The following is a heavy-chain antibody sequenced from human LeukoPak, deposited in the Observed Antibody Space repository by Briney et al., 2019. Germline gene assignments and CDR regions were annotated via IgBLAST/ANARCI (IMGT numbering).Heavy chain of an antibody. CDR3: ARLANWTDFWSGYDLNWFDP. CDR1: GGAISSSSYY. D-gene: IGHD3-3*01. V-gene: IGHV4-39*01. Sequence: PSETLSLTCTVSGGAISSSSYYWGWSRQPPGKGLEWIGSIYYSGSTYYNPSLKSRVTISVDTSKNQFSLKLSSVTAADTAVYYCARLANWTDFWSGYDLNWFDPWGQGTLVTVSS. CDR2: IYYSGST. J-gene: IGHJ5*02.